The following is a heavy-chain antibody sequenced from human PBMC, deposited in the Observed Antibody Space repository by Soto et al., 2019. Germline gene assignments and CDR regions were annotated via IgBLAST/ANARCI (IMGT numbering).Heavy chain of an antibody. Sequence: DVQVVESGGGLVQPGGSLRLSCTTSGLTLNNYWMHWVRRAPGKGLVWVSHIINDGSATSYADSVKGRFAISRDNARNTVYLQMSSLRVEDTAVYYCVRGDGGLDQWGQGTLVTVSS. D-gene: IGHD4-17*01. J-gene: IGHJ4*02. CDR3: VRGDGGLDQ. CDR2: IINDGSAT. V-gene: IGHV3-74*01. CDR1: GLTLNNYW.